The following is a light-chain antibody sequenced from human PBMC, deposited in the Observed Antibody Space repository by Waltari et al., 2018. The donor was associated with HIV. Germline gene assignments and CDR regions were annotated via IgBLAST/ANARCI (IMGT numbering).Light chain of an antibody. V-gene: IGLV2-8*01. CDR1: SSDIGAYEF. Sequence: QSALTQPPSASGSPGQSVTLPCTGTSSDIGAYEFVLWYQQPPGKAPKFIICEDDQRPSGVPVLFSGSKSGNTASLTVSGLQAEDEAYYFCSSYAGSDNYVVFGGGTKLTVL. CDR2: EDD. J-gene: IGLJ2*01. CDR3: SSYAGSDNYVV.